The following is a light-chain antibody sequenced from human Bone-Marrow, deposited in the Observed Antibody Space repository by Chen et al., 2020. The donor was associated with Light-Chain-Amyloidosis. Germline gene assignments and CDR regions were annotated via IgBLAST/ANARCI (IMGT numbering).Light chain of an antibody. J-gene: IGLJ1*01. Sequence: HSAMTQPPSLSGSPGQSVTISCTGSRSDVDGYNNVSWYHQPPGKAPKVIIFEVSTRPSGVPDRFSGSKSGNTASLTISGLQAEDEGDYFCSAFTVSSTLVFGTGTRVTVV. CDR2: EVS. CDR1: RSDVDGYNN. V-gene: IGLV2-18*02. CDR3: SAFTVSSTLV.